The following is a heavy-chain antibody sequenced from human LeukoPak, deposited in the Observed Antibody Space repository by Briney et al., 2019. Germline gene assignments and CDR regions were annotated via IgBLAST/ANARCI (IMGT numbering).Heavy chain of an antibody. CDR2: IYSGGST. J-gene: IGHJ4*02. Sequence: GGSLRLSCAASGFTFSTYWMSWVRQAPGKGLEWVSVIYSGGSTYYADSVKGRFTISRHNSKNTLYLQMNSLRAEDTAVYYCARDGPYYYDTGNYSYWGQGTLVTVSS. CDR3: ARDGPYYYDTGNYSY. V-gene: IGHV3-53*04. CDR1: GFTFSTYW. D-gene: IGHD3-22*01.